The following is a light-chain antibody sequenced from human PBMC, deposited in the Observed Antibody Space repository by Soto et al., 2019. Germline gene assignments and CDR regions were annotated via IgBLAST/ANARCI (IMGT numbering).Light chain of an antibody. J-gene: IGLJ1*01. CDR3: SLHAGSDNPFV. CDR1: SSDVGGYNF. Sequence: QSALTQPPSASGSPGQSVTISCTGTSSDVGGYNFVSWYQHHPGKAPKVLIFDVNKRPSGVPDRFSGSKSGNTASLTVSGLQAEDEADYYCSLHAGSDNPFVFGAGTKLTVL. CDR2: DVN. V-gene: IGLV2-8*01.